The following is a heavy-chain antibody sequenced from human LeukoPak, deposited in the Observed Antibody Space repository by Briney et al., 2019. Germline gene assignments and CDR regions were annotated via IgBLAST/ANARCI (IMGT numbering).Heavy chain of an antibody. V-gene: IGHV1-2*02. CDR3: ARESCSSTSCYAYEDY. Sequence: APVKVSCKASGYTFTGYYMHWVRQAPGQGLEWMGWINPNSGGTNYAQKFQGRVTMTRDTSISTAYMELSRLRSDDTAVYYCARESCSSTSCYAYEDYWGQGTLVTVSS. D-gene: IGHD2-2*01. CDR1: GYTFTGYY. CDR2: INPNSGGT. J-gene: IGHJ4*02.